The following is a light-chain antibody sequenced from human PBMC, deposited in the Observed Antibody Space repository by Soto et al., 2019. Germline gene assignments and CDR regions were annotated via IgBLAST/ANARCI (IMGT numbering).Light chain of an antibody. CDR2: EVS. J-gene: IGLJ2*01. CDR3: SSYTSSSPLV. CDR1: SSDGGGYKY. Sequence: QSVLTQPASVSGSPGQSITISCTGTSSDGGGYKYVSWYQQHPGKAPKLMIYEVSNRPSGVSNRFSGSKSGNTASLPISGLQAEDAAAYYCSSYTSSSPLVFGGGTK. V-gene: IGLV2-14*01.